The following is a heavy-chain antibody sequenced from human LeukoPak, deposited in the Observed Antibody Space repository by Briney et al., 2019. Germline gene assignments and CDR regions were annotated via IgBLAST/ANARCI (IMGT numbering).Heavy chain of an antibody. J-gene: IGHJ4*02. D-gene: IGHD3-16*01. Sequence: GESLKISRKTSGYSFTNYRIVWVRQMPVKGLELMEIIYPGDSDTRYSPSFQGQVTISSDKSISTAYLQSSNLKAADTTIYYCPKRCGELYLLYWGERTRVRVSS. CDR1: GYSFTNYR. V-gene: IGHV5-51*01. CDR3: PKRCGELYLLY. CDR2: IYPGDSDT.